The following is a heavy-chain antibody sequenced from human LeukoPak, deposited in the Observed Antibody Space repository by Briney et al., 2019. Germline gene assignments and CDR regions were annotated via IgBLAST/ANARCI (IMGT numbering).Heavy chain of an antibody. J-gene: IGHJ4*02. CDR1: GGSISSYY. CDR2: IYYSGST. V-gene: IGHV4-59*01. D-gene: IGHD1-26*01. CDR3: ARGSYSVDY. Sequence: KASETLSLTCTVSGGSISSYYWSWIRQPPGKGLEWIGYIYYSGSTNYNPSLKSRVTIPVDRSKNQFSLKLSSVTAADTAVYYCARGSYSVDYWGQGTLVTVSS.